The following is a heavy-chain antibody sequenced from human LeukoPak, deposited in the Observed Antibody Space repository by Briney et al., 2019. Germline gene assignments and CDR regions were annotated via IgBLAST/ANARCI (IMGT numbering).Heavy chain of an antibody. CDR2: IIGSGGST. Sequence: GGSRSPSCAPSGFTFSNYAIGWVRQAPGEGRGWVSTIIGSGGSTYYAASVKGRFTISRDNSNHTLYLQMNSLRAEDTAVYYCAKALGSSGWYSVDYWGQGTLVTVSS. CDR3: AKALGSSGWYSVDY. CDR1: GFTFSNYA. J-gene: IGHJ4*02. D-gene: IGHD6-19*01. V-gene: IGHV3-23*01.